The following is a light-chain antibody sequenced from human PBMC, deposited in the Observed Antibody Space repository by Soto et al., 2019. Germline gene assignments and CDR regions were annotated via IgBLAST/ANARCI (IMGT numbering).Light chain of an antibody. CDR1: QSVSRSY. CDR2: GAS. Sequence: EIVLTHSPGTLSLSPGERATLSCRASQSVSRSYLAWYQQKPGQAPRLLIYGASSRATGIPDRFSGSGSGTDFTLTISRLEPEDFAVYYCQQYGSSPRTFGQGTKVDIK. J-gene: IGKJ1*01. V-gene: IGKV3-20*01. CDR3: QQYGSSPRT.